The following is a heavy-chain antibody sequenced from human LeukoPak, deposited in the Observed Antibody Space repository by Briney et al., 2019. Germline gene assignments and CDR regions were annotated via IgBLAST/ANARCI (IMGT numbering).Heavy chain of an antibody. CDR1: GFTFSSFG. CDR3: ARDGMGVIKAFDI. Sequence: GRSLTLSCAASGFTFSSFGMHWVRQAPGKGLEWVAVIWYDASNKYYADSVKGRFTISRDNSKNTLYLQMNSLRAEDTAVYYCARDGMGVIKAFDIWGQGTMVTVSS. D-gene: IGHD3-10*01. CDR2: IWYDASNK. J-gene: IGHJ3*02. V-gene: IGHV3-33*01.